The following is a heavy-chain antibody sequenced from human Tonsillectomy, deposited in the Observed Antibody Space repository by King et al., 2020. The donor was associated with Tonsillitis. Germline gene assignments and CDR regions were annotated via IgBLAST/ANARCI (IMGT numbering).Heavy chain of an antibody. J-gene: IGHJ4*02. CDR3: ARDSSSWYYVDF. CDR2: ISSSSSYI. Sequence: VQLVESGGGLVKPGGSLRLSCAASGFTFSSYSMNWVRQAPGKGLEWVSSISSSSSYIYYADSVKGRFTISRDNAKNSLYLQMNSLRAEDTAVYYCARDSSSWYYVDFWGQGTLVTVSS. CDR1: GFTFSSYS. V-gene: IGHV3-21*01. D-gene: IGHD6-13*01.